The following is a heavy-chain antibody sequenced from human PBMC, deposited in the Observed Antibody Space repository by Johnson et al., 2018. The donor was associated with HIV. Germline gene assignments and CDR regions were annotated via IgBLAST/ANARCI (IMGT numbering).Heavy chain of an antibody. Sequence: QMQLVESGGGVVQPGRSLRLSCAASGFTFSSYAMHWVRQAPGKGLEWVAVISYDGSEKYFADSVKGRFPISRDNPKNPVYLHMNNLRAEDTAVYYCARDLAYNSRWTGAFEIWGQGTMVTVSS. V-gene: IGHV3-30*04. D-gene: IGHD6-13*01. J-gene: IGHJ3*02. CDR2: ISYDGSEK. CDR1: GFTFSSYA. CDR3: ARDLAYNSRWTGAFEI.